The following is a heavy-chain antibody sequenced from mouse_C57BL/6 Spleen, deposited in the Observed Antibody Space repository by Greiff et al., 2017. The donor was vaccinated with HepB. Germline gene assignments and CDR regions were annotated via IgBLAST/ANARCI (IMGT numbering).Heavy chain of an antibody. CDR3: AREEGYYGSSFDY. V-gene: IGHV1-76*01. CDR1: GYTFTDYY. J-gene: IGHJ2*01. Sequence: VQLQQSGAELVRPGASVKLSCKASGYTFTDYYINWVKQRPGQGLEWIARIYPGSGNTYYNEKFKGKATLTAEKSSSTAYMQLSSLTSEDSAVYFCAREEGYYGSSFDYWGQGTTLTVSS. D-gene: IGHD1-1*01. CDR2: IYPGSGNT.